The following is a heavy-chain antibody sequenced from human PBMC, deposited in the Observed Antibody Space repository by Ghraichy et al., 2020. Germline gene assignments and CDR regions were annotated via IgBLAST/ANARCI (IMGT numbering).Heavy chain of an antibody. CDR3: AAYVGTSAY. CDR1: GFSFSNFW. D-gene: IGHD3-10*02. CDR2: ISPDGTTR. V-gene: IGHV3-7*03. Sequence: GALNISCAASGFSFSNFWMNWVRQGPGRGLEWVANISPDGTTRRCVDSVKGRFTVSRDNAENSLYLHLSSLRVEDTAIYYCAAYVGTSAYWGHGTLITVSS. J-gene: IGHJ4*03.